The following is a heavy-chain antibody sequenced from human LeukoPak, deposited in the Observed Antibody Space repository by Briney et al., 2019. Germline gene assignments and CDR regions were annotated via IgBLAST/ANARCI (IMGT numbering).Heavy chain of an antibody. CDR1: GYTFTSTA. V-gene: IGHV1-3*03. D-gene: IGHD2-21*01. Sequence: ASVKVSCKASGYTFTSTAMSWVRQAPGQRLEWMGWINAGNGNTEYSQEFQGRVTITRDTSASTVYMELSSLRSEDMAVYYCARSLSDFYPNWFDPWGQGTLVTVSS. J-gene: IGHJ5*02. CDR2: INAGNGNT. CDR3: ARSLSDFYPNWFDP.